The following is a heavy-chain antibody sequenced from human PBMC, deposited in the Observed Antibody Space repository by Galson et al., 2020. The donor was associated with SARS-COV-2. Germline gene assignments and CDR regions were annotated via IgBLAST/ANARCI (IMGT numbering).Heavy chain of an antibody. CDR3: AKGEIRWFKGSLGS. Sequence: GGSLRLSCAASGFTFSTYAMHWVRQAPGKGLEWVALISYDGSDSYYADSVKGRFTISRDNSNDTLYLQLNSLRLEDTVMYFCAKGEIRWFKGSLGSWGRGARVTVSS. V-gene: IGHV3-30*18. D-gene: IGHD3-10*01. CDR1: GFTFSTYA. J-gene: IGHJ4*02. CDR2: ISYDGSDS.